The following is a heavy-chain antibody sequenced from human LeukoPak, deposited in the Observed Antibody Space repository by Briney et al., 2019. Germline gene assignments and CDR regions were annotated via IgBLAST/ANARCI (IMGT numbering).Heavy chain of an antibody. CDR1: GGTFSSYA. CDR2: MNPNSGNT. V-gene: IGHV1-8*02. D-gene: IGHD6-6*01. Sequence: ASVKVSCKASGGTFSSYAISWVRQAPGQGLEWMGWMNPNSGNTGYAQKFQGRVTMTRNTSISTAYMELSSLRSEDTAVYYCARGLEYSNSYFDYWGQGTLVTVSS. J-gene: IGHJ4*02. CDR3: ARGLEYSNSYFDY.